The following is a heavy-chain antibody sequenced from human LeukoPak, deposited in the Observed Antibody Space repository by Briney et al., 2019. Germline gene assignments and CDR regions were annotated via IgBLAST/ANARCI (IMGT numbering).Heavy chain of an antibody. D-gene: IGHD5-18*01. Sequence: SETLSLACTVSGGSISSYYWSWIRQPAGKGLEWIGRIYTSGSTNYNPSLKSRVTMSVDTSKNQFSLKLSSVTAADTAVYYCARDTWGYSYGFDAFDIWGQGTMVTVSS. V-gene: IGHV4-4*07. CDR1: GGSISSYY. CDR3: ARDTWGYSYGFDAFDI. J-gene: IGHJ3*02. CDR2: IYTSGST.